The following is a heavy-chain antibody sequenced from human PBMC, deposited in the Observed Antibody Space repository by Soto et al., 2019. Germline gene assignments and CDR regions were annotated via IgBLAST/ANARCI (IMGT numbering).Heavy chain of an antibody. CDR3: AREDVVVVPAAMIKGYYFDY. J-gene: IGHJ4*02. D-gene: IGHD2-2*01. V-gene: IGHV1-69*01. CDR1: GGTFSSYA. CDR2: TIPIFGTA. Sequence: VQLVQSGAEVKKPGSSVKVSCKASGGTFSSYAISWVRQAPGQGLEWMGGTIPIFGTANYAQKFQGRVTITADESTSTAYMELSSLRSEDTAVYYCAREDVVVVPAAMIKGYYFDYWGQGTLVTVSS.